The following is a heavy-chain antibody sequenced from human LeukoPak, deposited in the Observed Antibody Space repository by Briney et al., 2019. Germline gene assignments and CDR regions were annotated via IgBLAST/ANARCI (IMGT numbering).Heavy chain of an antibody. Sequence: GGSLRLSCAASGFTFSSYAMHWVRQAPGKGLEYVSAISSNGGSTYYANSVKGRFTISRDNSKNTLYLQMGSLRAEDMAVYYCARATTMIVVAAPDYWGQGTLVTVSS. D-gene: IGHD3-22*01. CDR3: ARATTMIVVAAPDY. CDR1: GFTFSSYA. J-gene: IGHJ4*02. V-gene: IGHV3-64*01. CDR2: ISSNGGST.